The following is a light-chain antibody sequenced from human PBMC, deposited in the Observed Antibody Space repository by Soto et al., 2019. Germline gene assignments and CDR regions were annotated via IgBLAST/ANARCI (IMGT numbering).Light chain of an antibody. CDR2: DVS. Sequence: EIVLTQSPGTLSLSPGERATLSCRAGQTITTNSLAWYQQKPDQAPRLLIYDVSSRATGVPDRFSGGGSETDFTLTVNRVEPEDFAMYYCQQYATSPFTFGPGTTVDIK. CDR3: QQYATSPFT. J-gene: IGKJ3*01. CDR1: QTITTNS. V-gene: IGKV3-20*01.